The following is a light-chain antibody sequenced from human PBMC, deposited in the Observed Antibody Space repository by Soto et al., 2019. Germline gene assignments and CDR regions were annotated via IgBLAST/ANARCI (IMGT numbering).Light chain of an antibody. CDR2: GAS. J-gene: IGKJ2*01. CDR3: HQYGNSYT. Sequence: EIVMTQSPATLSLSPGERATLSCRASQSVSSTYLAWYQQKPGQAPRLLIYGASSRATGIPDRFSGSGSGTDFTLTISRLEPEDLAVYYCHQYGNSYTFGQGTKVDIK. CDR1: QSVSSTY. V-gene: IGKV3-20*01.